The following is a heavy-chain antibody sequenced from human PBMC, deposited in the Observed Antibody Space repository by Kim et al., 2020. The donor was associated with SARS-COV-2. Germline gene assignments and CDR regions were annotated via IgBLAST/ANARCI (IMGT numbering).Heavy chain of an antibody. D-gene: IGHD3-22*01. Sequence: ASVKVSCKASGYTFSSYAMNWVRQAPGQGLEWMGWINTNTGNPTYAQGFTGRFVFSLDTSVSTAYLEISSLKAEDTAVYYCARESFGGFPPDSRLFLWVQGTLVTASA. V-gene: IGHV7-4-1*02. CDR2: INTNTGNP. CDR1: GYTFSSYA. J-gene: IGHJ4*02. CDR3: ARESFGGFPPDSRLFL.